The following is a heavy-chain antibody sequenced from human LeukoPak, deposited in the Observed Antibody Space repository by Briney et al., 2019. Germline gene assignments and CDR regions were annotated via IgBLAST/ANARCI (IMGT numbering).Heavy chain of an antibody. V-gene: IGHV3-30*02. Sequence: GGSLRLSCAASGFTFSSYGMHWVRRAPGKGLEWVAFIRYDGSNKYYADSLKGRFTISRDNSKNTLYLQMSSLSDLDMAIYYCAKNGDRGAYCSGGSCYPYYYYYIDVWGKGTTVTISS. CDR1: GFTFSSYG. D-gene: IGHD2-15*01. J-gene: IGHJ6*03. CDR2: IRYDGSNK. CDR3: AKNGDRGAYCSGGSCYPYYYYYIDV.